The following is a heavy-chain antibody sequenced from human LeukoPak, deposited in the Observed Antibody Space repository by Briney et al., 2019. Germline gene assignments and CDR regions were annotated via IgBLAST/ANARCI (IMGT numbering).Heavy chain of an antibody. Sequence: PSETLSLTCAVSGGSISSSNWWSWVRQPPGKGLERIGEIYYSGSTNYNPSLKSRVTMSVDTSKNQFSLKLKSVTAADTAVYYCARVKMTSITSHDYWGQGTLVTVSS. CDR1: GGSISSSNW. CDR2: IYYSGST. V-gene: IGHV4-4*02. CDR3: ARVKMTSITSHDY. D-gene: IGHD2-21*02. J-gene: IGHJ4*02.